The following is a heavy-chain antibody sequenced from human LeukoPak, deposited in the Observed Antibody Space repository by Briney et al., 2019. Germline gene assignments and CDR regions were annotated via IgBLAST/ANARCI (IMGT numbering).Heavy chain of an antibody. V-gene: IGHV3-53*01. CDR3: ARAVTVVTAIHD. CDR1: GFTVSSNY. J-gene: IGHJ4*02. Sequence: PGGSLRLSCAASGFTVSSNYVTWVRQAPGKGLEWVSVIYSGGGTYYADSVKGRFTISRDNSKNTLYLQMNSLGAEDTAVYYCARAVTVVTAIHDWGQGTLVTVSS. CDR2: IYSGGGT. D-gene: IGHD2-21*02.